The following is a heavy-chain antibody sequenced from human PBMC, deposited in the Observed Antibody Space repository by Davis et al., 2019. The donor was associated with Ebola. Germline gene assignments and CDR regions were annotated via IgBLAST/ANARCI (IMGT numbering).Heavy chain of an antibody. CDR3: ASSHDYGDYGLDY. D-gene: IGHD4-17*01. Sequence: PGRSLRLSCAASGFTFSSYAMHWVRQAPGKGLEWVAVISYDGSNKYYADSVKGRFTISRDNSKNTLYLQMNSLRAEDTAVYYCASSHDYGDYGLDYWGQGTLVTVSS. J-gene: IGHJ4*02. CDR2: ISYDGSNK. V-gene: IGHV3-30-3*01. CDR1: GFTFSSYA.